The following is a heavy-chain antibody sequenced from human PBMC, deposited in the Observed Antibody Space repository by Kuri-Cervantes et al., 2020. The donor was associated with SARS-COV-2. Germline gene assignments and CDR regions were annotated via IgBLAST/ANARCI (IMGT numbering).Heavy chain of an antibody. CDR3: AREGNEDAFET. V-gene: IGHV3-23*01. CDR2: ISGSGGST. Sequence: GESLKISCAASGFTFSSYAMRWVRQAPGKGLEWVSPISGSGGSTYYADSVKGRFTISRDNSKNTLYLQMNSLRAEDTAVFYCAREGNEDAFETWGQGTRVTVSS. CDR1: GFTFSSYA. J-gene: IGHJ3*02.